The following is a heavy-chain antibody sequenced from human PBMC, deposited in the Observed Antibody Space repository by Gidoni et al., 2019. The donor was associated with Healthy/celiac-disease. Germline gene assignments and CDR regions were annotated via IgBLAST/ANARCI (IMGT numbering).Heavy chain of an antibody. D-gene: IGHD6-19*01. CDR1: GYSFTSYW. Sequence: EVQLVQSGAEVKKPGESLKSSCKGSGYSFTSYWIGWVRQMPGKGLEWMGIIDPGESDTRYSPSFQGQVTISADKSISTAYLQWSSLKASDTAMYYCARLRRSIAVAGRAFDYWGQGTLVTVSS. CDR3: ARLRRSIAVAGRAFDY. J-gene: IGHJ4*02. V-gene: IGHV5-51*01. CDR2: IDPGESDT.